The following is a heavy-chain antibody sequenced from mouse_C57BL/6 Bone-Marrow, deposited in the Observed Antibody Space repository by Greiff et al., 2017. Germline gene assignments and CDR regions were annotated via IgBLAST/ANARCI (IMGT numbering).Heavy chain of an antibody. J-gene: IGHJ1*03. Sequence: VVEPGASVKLSCKASGYTFTEYTIHWVKQRSGQGLEWIGWFYPGSGSIKYNEKFKDKATLTADKSSSTVYMELSRLTSEDSAVYFCARHESYHWYFDVWGTGTTVTVSS. D-gene: IGHD2-12*01. V-gene: IGHV1-62-2*01. CDR2: FYPGSGSI. CDR3: ARHESYHWYFDV. CDR1: GYTFTEYT.